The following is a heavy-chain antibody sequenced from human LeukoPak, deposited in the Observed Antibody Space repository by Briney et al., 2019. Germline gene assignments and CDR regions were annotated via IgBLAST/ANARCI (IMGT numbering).Heavy chain of an antibody. CDR3: ARAMVRGLSNPFDY. D-gene: IGHD3-10*01. CDR1: AYTFTSYY. Sequence: ASVKVSCKASAYTFTSYYIHWVRQAPGQGLEWMGLINPNGGSTSYAQKFQGRVTMTRDTSTSTVYMELSSLRSEDTAVYYCARAMVRGLSNPFDYWGQGTLVTVSS. J-gene: IGHJ4*02. V-gene: IGHV1-46*01. CDR2: INPNGGST.